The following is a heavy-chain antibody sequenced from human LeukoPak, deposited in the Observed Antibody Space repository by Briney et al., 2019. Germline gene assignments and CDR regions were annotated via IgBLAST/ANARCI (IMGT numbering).Heavy chain of an antibody. CDR1: GASISSYY. D-gene: IGHD4-17*01. Sequence: PSETLFLTCTVSGASISSYYWSWLRQPPGKGLEWIGYIYYSGSTYYNPSLKSRVTISVDTSKNQFSLKLSSVTAADTAVYYCARETDHGDPYWGQGTLVTVSS. CDR3: ARETDHGDPY. CDR2: IYYSGST. J-gene: IGHJ4*02. V-gene: IGHV4-59*01.